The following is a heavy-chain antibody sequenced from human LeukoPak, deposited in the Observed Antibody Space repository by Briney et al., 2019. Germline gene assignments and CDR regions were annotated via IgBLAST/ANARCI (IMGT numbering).Heavy chain of an antibody. J-gene: IGHJ4*02. CDR1: GFTFSSYW. CDR3: ARDLLVVPAATAFDY. D-gene: IGHD2-2*01. V-gene: IGHV3-7*01. CDR2: IKQDGSEK. Sequence: PGGSLRLSCAASGFTFSSYWMSWVRQAPGKGLEWVANIKQDGSEKYYVDSVKGRFTISRDNAKNSLYLQMNSLRAEDTAVYYCARDLLVVPAATAFDYWGQGTLVTVSS.